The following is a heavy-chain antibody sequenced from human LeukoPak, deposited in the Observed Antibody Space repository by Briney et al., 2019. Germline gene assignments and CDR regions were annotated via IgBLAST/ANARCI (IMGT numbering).Heavy chain of an antibody. CDR1: GFTVSGNY. V-gene: IGHV3-66*01. CDR2: IYSGGST. J-gene: IGHJ4*02. Sequence: GGSLRLSCAASGFTVSGNYMSWVRQAPGKGLEWVSVIYSGGSTYYADSVKGRFTISRDNSKNTLYLQMNSLRAEDTAVYYCASTPRRPTPTERDTAMSVFDYWGQGTLVTVSS. CDR3: ASTPRRPTPTERDTAMSVFDY. D-gene: IGHD5-18*01.